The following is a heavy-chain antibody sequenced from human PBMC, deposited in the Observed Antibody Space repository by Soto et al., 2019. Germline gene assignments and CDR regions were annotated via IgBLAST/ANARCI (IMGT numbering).Heavy chain of an antibody. J-gene: IGHJ6*01. D-gene: IGHD3-10*01. CDR2: ISARGGTT. CDR1: GFTFSNYA. V-gene: IGHV3-23*01. CDR3: AKDRGFGAGHGMDV. Sequence: EVQLLESGGDLVQPGGSLRLSCEASGFTFSNYAMSWVRQAPGKGLEWGTGISARGGTTYYVDSVKGRFTISRDNSKNALYMQMNAVRAENRDVYYCAKDRGFGAGHGMDVWGQGTTVTVSS.